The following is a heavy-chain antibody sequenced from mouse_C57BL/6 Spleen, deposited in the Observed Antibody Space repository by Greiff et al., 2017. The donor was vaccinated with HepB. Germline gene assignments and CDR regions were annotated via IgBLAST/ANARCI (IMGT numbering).Heavy chain of an antibody. CDR2: IYPGSGST. V-gene: IGHV1-55*01. Sequence: QVHVKQPGAELVKPGASVKMSCKASGYTFTSYWITWVKQRPGQGLEWIGDIYPGSGSTNYNEKFKSKATLTVDTSSSTAYMQLSSLTSEDSAVYYCARLLYDYDGGYWGKGTTLTVSS. CDR1: GYTFTSYW. D-gene: IGHD2-4*01. J-gene: IGHJ2*01. CDR3: ARLLYDYDGGY.